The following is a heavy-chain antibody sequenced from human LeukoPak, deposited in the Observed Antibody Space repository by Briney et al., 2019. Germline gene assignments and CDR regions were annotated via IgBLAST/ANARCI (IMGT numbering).Heavy chain of an antibody. J-gene: IGHJ4*02. CDR3: TTTFLLRDIVIH. Sequence: GGSLRLSCAVSGFIFSNAWMNWVRQAPGKGLEWVGRIKSKTDGGTTDYAAPVKGRFTISRDDSKNTLYLQMNSLKTEDTAVYYCTTTFLLRDIVIHWGQGTLVTVSS. V-gene: IGHV3-15*07. CDR1: GFIFSNAW. CDR2: IKSKTDGGTT. D-gene: IGHD2-15*01.